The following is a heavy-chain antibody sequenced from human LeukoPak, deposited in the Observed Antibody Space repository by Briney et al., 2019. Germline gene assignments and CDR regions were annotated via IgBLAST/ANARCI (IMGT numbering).Heavy chain of an antibody. V-gene: IGHV3-66*02. D-gene: IGHD1-26*01. CDR1: GFTVSSNY. CDR2: IYSGGST. CDR3: ARESLGGSSFDY. J-gene: IGHJ4*02. Sequence: PGGSLRLSCAASGFTVSSNYMSWVRQAPGKGLEWVSVIYSGGSTYYADSVKGRFTISRDNSKNTLYLQMNSLRVEDTAVYYCARESLGGSSFDYWGQGTLVTVSS.